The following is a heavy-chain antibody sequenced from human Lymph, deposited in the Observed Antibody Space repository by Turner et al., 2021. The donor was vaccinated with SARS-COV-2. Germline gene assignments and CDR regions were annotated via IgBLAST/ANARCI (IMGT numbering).Heavy chain of an antibody. CDR1: GGTFSSYA. Sequence: QVQLVQSGAEVKKPGSSVKVSCKASGGTFSSYAITWVRQAPGQGLEWMGGIIPILAIANYAQKFQGRVTITADKSTSTAYMELSSLRSEDTAVCYCARDSPYCSSTSCYDPWGQGTLVTVSS. CDR3: ARDSPYCSSTSCYDP. V-gene: IGHV1-69*10. CDR2: IIPILAIA. J-gene: IGHJ5*02. D-gene: IGHD2-2*01.